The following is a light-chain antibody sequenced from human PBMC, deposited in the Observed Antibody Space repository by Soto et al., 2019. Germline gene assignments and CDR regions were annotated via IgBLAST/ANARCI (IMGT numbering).Light chain of an antibody. Sequence: QSVLTQPPSASGSPGQSVTISCTATSSDVGGYNYVSWYQQHPGKAPKLMIYEVSKRPSRVPDRFSGSKSGNTASLPVSGVQAEDEADYCCSSYAGSNNVVFGGGIKLAVL. CDR1: SSDVGGYNY. V-gene: IGLV2-8*01. CDR2: EVS. CDR3: SSYAGSNNVV. J-gene: IGLJ2*01.